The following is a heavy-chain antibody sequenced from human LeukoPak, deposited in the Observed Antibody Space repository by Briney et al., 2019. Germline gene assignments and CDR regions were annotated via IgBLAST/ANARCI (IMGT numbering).Heavy chain of an antibody. J-gene: IGHJ4*02. CDR2: IYPGDSDT. V-gene: IGHV5-51*01. CDR1: GYSFTSYW. Sequence: GESLKISCKGSGYSFTSYWIGWVRQMPGKGLEWMGIIYPGDSDTRYSPSFQGQVTISADKSISTAYLQWSSLKASDTAMYYCARHRGYVDTAMVTLAPAYWGQGTLVTVSS. D-gene: IGHD5-18*01. CDR3: ARHRGYVDTAMVTLAPAY.